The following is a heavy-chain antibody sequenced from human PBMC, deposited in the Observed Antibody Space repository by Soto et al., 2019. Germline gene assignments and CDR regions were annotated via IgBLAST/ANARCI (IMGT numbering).Heavy chain of an antibody. J-gene: IGHJ4*02. CDR3: ATFDLIAVAGTGSY. D-gene: IGHD6-19*01. CDR2: IYHSGST. Sequence: SETLSLTCAVSGGSIGSSNWWSWVRQPPGKGLEWIGEIYHSGSTNYNPSLKSRVTISVDKSKNQFSLKLSSVTAADTAVYYCATFDLIAVAGTGSYWGQGTLVTVSS. CDR1: GGSIGSSNW. V-gene: IGHV4-4*02.